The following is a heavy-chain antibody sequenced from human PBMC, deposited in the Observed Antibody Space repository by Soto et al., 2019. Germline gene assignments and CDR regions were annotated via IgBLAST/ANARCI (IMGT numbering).Heavy chain of an antibody. CDR1: GFTFSGYW. CDR2: INSDGSST. CDR3: ASADCSSTSCYSPYYYGMDV. V-gene: IGHV3-74*01. Sequence: GGSLRLSCAASGFTFSGYWMHWVRQAPGKGLVWVSRINSDGSSTSNADSVKGRFTISRDNAKNTLYLQMDSLRAEDTAVYYCASADCSSTSCYSPYYYGMDVWGQGTTVTVSS. J-gene: IGHJ6*02. D-gene: IGHD2-2*01.